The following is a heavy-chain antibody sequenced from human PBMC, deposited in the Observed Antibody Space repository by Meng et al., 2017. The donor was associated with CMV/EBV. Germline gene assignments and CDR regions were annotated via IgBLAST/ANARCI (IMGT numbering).Heavy chain of an antibody. V-gene: IGHV3-30*02. CDR2: IRYDGSNK. J-gene: IGHJ6*02. D-gene: IGHD2/OR15-2a*01. Sequence: GESLKISCAASGFTFSSYGMHWVRQAPGKGLEWVAFIRYDGSNKYYADSVKGRFSVSRDNDENMVFLQMNSLTVEDTGLYFCARTGSMVPQNIYYFGMDVWGQGTTVTVSS. CDR3: ARTGSMVPQNIYYFGMDV. CDR1: GFTFSSYG.